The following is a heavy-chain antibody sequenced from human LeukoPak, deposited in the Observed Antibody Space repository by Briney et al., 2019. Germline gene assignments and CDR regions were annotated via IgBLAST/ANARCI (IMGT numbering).Heavy chain of an antibody. CDR2: IRYDGSNK. J-gene: IGHJ4*02. V-gene: IGHV3-30*02. Sequence: GGSLRLSCAASGFTFSSYGMHWVRQAPGKGLEWVAFIRYDGSNKYYADSVKGRFTISRDNSKNTLYLQMNSLRAEDTAVYYCAKETPYSLRSSPFDYWGQGTLVTVSS. CDR1: GFTFSSYG. CDR3: AKETPYSLRSSPFDY. D-gene: IGHD3-3*01.